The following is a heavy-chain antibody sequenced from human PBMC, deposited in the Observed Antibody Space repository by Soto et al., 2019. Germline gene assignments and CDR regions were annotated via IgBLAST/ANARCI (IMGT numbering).Heavy chain of an antibody. CDR2: ISAYNGNT. Sequence: QVQLVQSGAEVKKPGASVKVSCKASGYTFSSYGISWVRQPPGQGLEGMGWISAYNGNTNYAQKLQGGVTMTTATSTSTAYMDLRSLRSDDTAIYYYARDNGDGSGSYYGYWGQGTLVTVSS. CDR3: ARDNGDGSGSYYGY. J-gene: IGHJ4*02. D-gene: IGHD3-10*01. V-gene: IGHV1-18*01. CDR1: GYTFSSYG.